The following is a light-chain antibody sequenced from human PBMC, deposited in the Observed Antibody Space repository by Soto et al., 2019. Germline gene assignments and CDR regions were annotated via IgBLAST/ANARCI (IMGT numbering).Light chain of an antibody. Sequence: EIVLTQSPGTLSLSPGETATLSCRASQTVNSDYLAWYQQRPGQAPRLLIYGASTRATGIPARFSGSGSGTDFTLTIGSLEPEDFAVYYCQQRSNWPPDTFGQGTRLEI. V-gene: IGKV3-11*01. J-gene: IGKJ5*01. CDR1: QTVNSDY. CDR2: GAS. CDR3: QQRSNWPPDT.